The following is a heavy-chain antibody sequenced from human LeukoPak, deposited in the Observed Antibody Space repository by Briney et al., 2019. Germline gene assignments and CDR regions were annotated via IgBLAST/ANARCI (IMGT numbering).Heavy chain of an antibody. D-gene: IGHD1-26*01. V-gene: IGHV4-30-4*08. Sequence: SQTLSLTCIVSGGSINSGGYYWSWIRQHPGKGLEWIGYIYYSGSTYYNPSLKSRVTISVDTSKNQFSLKLSSVTAADTAVYYCARGGELTFDYWGQGTLVTVSS. CDR2: IYYSGST. CDR3: ARGGELTFDY. CDR1: GGSINSGGYY. J-gene: IGHJ4*02.